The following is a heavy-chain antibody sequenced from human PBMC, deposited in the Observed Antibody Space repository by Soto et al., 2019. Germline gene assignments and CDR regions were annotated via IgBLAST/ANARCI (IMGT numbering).Heavy chain of an antibody. CDR2: IYYSGST. CDR1: GGSISSYY. CDR3: ARHKKNYDILTGYYLSEYFQH. J-gene: IGHJ1*01. D-gene: IGHD3-9*01. V-gene: IGHV4-59*08. Sequence: SETLSLTCTVSGGSISSYYWSWIRQPPGKGLEWIGYIYYSGSTNYNPSLKSRVTISVDTSKNQFSLKLSSVTAADTAVYYCARHKKNYDILTGYYLSEYFQHWGQGTLVTVSS.